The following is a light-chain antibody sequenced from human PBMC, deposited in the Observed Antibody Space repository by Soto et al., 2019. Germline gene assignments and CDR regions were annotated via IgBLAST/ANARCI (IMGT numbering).Light chain of an antibody. V-gene: IGLV1-44*01. CDR2: DNA. CDR1: NSNIGGNT. CDR3: AAWDDSLKGTI. Sequence: QSVLTQPPSASGTPGQRVTISCSGSNSNIGGNTVNWYQQLPATAPKLLIHDNAQRPSGVPDRFSGSKSGTSASLAISGLQSEDEADYYCAAWDDSLKGTIFGGGTQLTV. J-gene: IGLJ2*01.